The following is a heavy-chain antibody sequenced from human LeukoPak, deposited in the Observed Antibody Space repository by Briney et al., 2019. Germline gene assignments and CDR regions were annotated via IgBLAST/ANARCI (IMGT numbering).Heavy chain of an antibody. CDR2: INHSGST. Sequence: SGTLSLTCAVYGGSFSGYYWSWNRQPPGKGLEWIGEINHSGSTNYNPSLKSRVTISVDTSKNQFSLKLSSVTAADTAVYYCAQSKTIVVVPAAIIPDAFDIWGQGTMVTVSS. D-gene: IGHD2-2*02. CDR1: GGSFSGYY. J-gene: IGHJ3*02. V-gene: IGHV4-34*01. CDR3: AQSKTIVVVPAAIIPDAFDI.